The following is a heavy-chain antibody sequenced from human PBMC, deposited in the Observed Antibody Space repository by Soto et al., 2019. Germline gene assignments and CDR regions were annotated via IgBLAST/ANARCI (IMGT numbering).Heavy chain of an antibody. Sequence: SETLSLTCAVYGGSFSGYYWSWIRQPPGKGLEWIGEINHSGSTNYNPSLKSRVTISVDTSKNQFSLKLSSVTAADTAVYYCARGRYFDYWGQGTLVTVSS. CDR1: GGSFSGYY. J-gene: IGHJ4*02. CDR3: ARGRYFDY. V-gene: IGHV4-34*01. CDR2: INHSGST.